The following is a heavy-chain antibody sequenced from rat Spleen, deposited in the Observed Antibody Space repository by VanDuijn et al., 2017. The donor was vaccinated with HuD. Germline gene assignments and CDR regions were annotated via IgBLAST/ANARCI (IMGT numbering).Heavy chain of an antibody. CDR3: SRDEYRDNYVGFAY. D-gene: IGHD1-5*01. Sequence: QVQLKESGPGLVQPSQTLSLTCTVSGFSLSSNGVSWVRQPPGKGLEWIAAISSGGSTYYNSVLKSRLSISRDTSKSQVFLKMNSLQTEDTAIYFCSRDEYRDNYVGFAYWGQGTLVTVSS. CDR2: ISSGGST. CDR1: GFSLSSNG. V-gene: IGHV2S12*01. J-gene: IGHJ3*01.